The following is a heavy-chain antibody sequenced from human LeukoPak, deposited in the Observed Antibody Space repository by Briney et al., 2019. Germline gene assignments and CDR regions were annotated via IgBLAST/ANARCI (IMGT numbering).Heavy chain of an antibody. J-gene: IGHJ4*02. D-gene: IGHD3-10*01. CDR3: ARDAPYYGSGLDF. CDR1: GGSINGYF. V-gene: IGHV4-59*01. CDR2: IYSSGST. Sequence: PSETLSLTCAVSGGSINGYFWSWIRQPPGKGLEWIGYIYSSGSTNYNPSLKSRVTMSVDTSKNQFSLNLSSVTAADTAVYYCARDAPYYGSGLDFWGQGTLVSVSS.